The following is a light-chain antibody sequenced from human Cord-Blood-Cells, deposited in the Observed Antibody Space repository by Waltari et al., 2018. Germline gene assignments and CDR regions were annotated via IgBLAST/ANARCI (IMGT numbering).Light chain of an antibody. CDR1: SSAVGGYNY. Sequence: QSALTQPASVSGSPGQSITISCTGTSSAVGGYNYVPWYQQHPGKAPKLMIYDVSKRPSGVSNRFSGSKSGNTASLTISGLQAEDEADYYCSSYTSSSTYWVFGGGTKLTVL. V-gene: IGLV2-14*01. CDR2: DVS. CDR3: SSYTSSSTYWV. J-gene: IGLJ3*02.